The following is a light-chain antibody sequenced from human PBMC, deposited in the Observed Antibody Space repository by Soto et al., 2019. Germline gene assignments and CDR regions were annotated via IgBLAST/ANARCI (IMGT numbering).Light chain of an antibody. J-gene: IGKJ1*01. CDR2: GAS. Sequence: EIVMTQSPATLSVSPGDGATLSCRAGQSIRTNLAWYQQKPRQAPRLLISGASSRATGIPARFSGSGSGTDFTLTISILEPEDFAVYYCQQRSNWPPWTFGQGTKVE. CDR3: QQRSNWPPWT. CDR1: QSIRTN. V-gene: IGKV3-11*01.